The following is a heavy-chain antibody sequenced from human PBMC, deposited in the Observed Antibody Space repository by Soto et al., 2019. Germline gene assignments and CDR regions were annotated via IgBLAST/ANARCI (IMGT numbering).Heavy chain of an antibody. CDR1: GYSFTSYW. Sequence: EALKISCKGCGYSFTSYWIGWVRQMPGKGLEWMGIIYPGDSDTRYSPSFQGQVTISADKSISTAYLQWSSLKASDTAMYYCARHPAVPSYGMDVWGQGTTVTVSS. D-gene: IGHD2-2*01. V-gene: IGHV5-51*01. CDR2: IYPGDSDT. J-gene: IGHJ6*02. CDR3: ARHPAVPSYGMDV.